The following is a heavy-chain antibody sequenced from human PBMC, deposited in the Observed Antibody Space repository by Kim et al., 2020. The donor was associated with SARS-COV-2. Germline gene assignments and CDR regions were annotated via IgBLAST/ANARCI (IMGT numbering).Heavy chain of an antibody. CDR1: GFTFSSYA. V-gene: IGHV3-30-3*01. J-gene: IGHJ4*01. Sequence: GGSLRLSCAASGFTFSSYAMHWVRQAPGKGLEWVAVISYDGSNKYYADSVKGRFTISRDNSKNTLYLQMNSLRAEDTAVYYCASSPSGYDGNAGGDYWG. CDR2: ISYDGSNK. CDR3: ASSPSGYDGNAGGDY. D-gene: IGHD3-10*01.